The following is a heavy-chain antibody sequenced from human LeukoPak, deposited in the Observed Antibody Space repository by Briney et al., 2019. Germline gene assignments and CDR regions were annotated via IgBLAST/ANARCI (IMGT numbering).Heavy chain of an antibody. D-gene: IGHD2-2*01. Sequence: KPSETLSLTCTVSGGSISSSSYYWGWIRQPPGKGLEWIGSIYYSGSTYYIPSLKSRVTISVDTSKNQFSLQLSSVTAADTAVYYCANKYCSSTSCAIGLVDCWGQGTLVTVSS. CDR2: IYYSGST. CDR3: ANKYCSSTSCAIGLVDC. CDR1: GGSISSSSYY. V-gene: IGHV4-39*01. J-gene: IGHJ4*02.